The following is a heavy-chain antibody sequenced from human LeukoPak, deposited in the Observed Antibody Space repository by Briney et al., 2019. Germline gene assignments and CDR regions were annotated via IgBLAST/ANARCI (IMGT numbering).Heavy chain of an antibody. CDR3: TGAVAPHY. V-gene: IGHV3-15*01. Sequence: NPGESLRLSCAASGFAFNYAWVSWVRQAPGKGLEWIGRIKSKPDGGTTDYAAPVKGRFTISRDDSKNTLYLQMNSLKTEDTAVYYCTGAVAPHYWGQGTLVTVSS. CDR2: IKSKPDGGTT. CDR1: GFAFNYAW. D-gene: IGHD6-19*01. J-gene: IGHJ4*02.